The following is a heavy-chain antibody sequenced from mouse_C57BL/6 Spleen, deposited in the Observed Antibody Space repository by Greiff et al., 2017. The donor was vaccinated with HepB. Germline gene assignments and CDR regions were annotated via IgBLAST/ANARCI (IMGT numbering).Heavy chain of an antibody. J-gene: IGHJ2*01. CDR1: GYAFTNYL. D-gene: IGHD3-2*02. CDR3: ARGTAQGVFDY. V-gene: IGHV1-54*01. Sequence: LQESGAELVRPGTSVKVSCKASGYAFTNYLIEWVKQRPGQGLEWIGVINPGSGGTNYNEKFKGKATLTADKSSSTAYMQLSSLTSEDSAVYFCARGTAQGVFDYWGQGTTLTVSS. CDR2: INPGSGGT.